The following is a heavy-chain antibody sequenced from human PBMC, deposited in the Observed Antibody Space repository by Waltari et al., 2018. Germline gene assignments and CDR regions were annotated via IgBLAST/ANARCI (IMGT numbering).Heavy chain of an antibody. V-gene: IGHV4-30-2*01. J-gene: IGHJ4*02. CDR1: GGSISSGGYS. CDR3: ARASDYDYVWGSRFDY. CDR2: IYHSGST. Sequence: QLQLQESGSGLVKPSQTLSLTCAVSGGSISSGGYSWSWIRQPPGNGLEWIGYIYHSGSTYYNPSLKSRVTISVDRSKNQFSLKLSSVTAADTAVYYCARASDYDYVWGSRFDYWGQGTLVTVSS. D-gene: IGHD3-16*01.